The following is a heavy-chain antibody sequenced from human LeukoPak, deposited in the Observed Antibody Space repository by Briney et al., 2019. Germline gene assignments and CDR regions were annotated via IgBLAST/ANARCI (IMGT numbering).Heavy chain of an antibody. CDR3: ATTPLGYCSGGSCHPNRGWFDP. V-gene: IGHV1-18*01. Sequence: ASVKVSCKASGYTFTSYGISWVRQAPGQGLEWMGWISAYNGNTNYAQKLQGRVTMTTDTSTSTAYMELRSLRSDDTAVYYCATTPLGYCSGGSCHPNRGWFDPWGQGTLVTVSS. CDR2: ISAYNGNT. D-gene: IGHD2-15*01. CDR1: GYTFTSYG. J-gene: IGHJ5*02.